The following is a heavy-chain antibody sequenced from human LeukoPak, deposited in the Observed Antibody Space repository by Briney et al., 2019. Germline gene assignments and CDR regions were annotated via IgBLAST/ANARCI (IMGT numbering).Heavy chain of an antibody. CDR3: ARDPYSGNYGNYYYYYMDV. CDR1: GFTFSSYW. J-gene: IGHJ6*03. CDR2: IKQDGSEK. V-gene: IGHV3-7*01. D-gene: IGHD1-26*01. Sequence: GGSPRLSCAASGFTFSSYWMSWVRQAPGKGLEWVANIKQDGSEKYYVDSVKDRFTISRDNAKNSLYLQMNSLGPEDTAVYYCARDPYSGNYGNYYYYYMDVWGKGTTVTISS.